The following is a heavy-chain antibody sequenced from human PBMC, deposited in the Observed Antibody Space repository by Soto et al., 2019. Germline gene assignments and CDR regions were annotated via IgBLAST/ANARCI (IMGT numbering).Heavy chain of an antibody. Sequence: GGSLRLSCAASGFTFSSYGMHWVRQAPGKGLEWVAVISYDGSNKYYADSVKGRFTISRDNSKNTLYLQMNSLRAEDTAVYYCAKDPQRRYYGSGSYNYWGQGTLVTVSS. V-gene: IGHV3-30*18. J-gene: IGHJ4*02. CDR3: AKDPQRRYYGSGSYNY. CDR2: ISYDGSNK. D-gene: IGHD3-10*01. CDR1: GFTFSSYG.